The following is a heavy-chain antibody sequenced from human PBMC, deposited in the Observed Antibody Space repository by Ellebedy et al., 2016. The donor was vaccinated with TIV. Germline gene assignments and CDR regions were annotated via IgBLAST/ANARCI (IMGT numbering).Heavy chain of an antibody. Sequence: GGSLRLXXAASGFGFSGYGMSWVRQAPGKGLEWVSAISYHSINTHYADSVKGRFTISRDNPKDTLYLHMNDLRPEDTAVYYCARVIWYFDLWGRGTLVTVSS. J-gene: IGHJ2*01. CDR1: GFGFSGYG. CDR2: ISYHSINT. V-gene: IGHV3-23*01. CDR3: ARVIWYFDL.